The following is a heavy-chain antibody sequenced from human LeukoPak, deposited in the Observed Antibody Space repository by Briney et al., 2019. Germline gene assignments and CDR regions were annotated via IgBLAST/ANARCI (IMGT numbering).Heavy chain of an antibody. CDR2: IYDDGRKK. V-gene: IGHV3-30*18. J-gene: IGHJ4*02. CDR3: AKRPSDYGDYVTYFDY. D-gene: IGHD4-17*01. Sequence: GGALRLSCAASGFIFISYGMHWVRQAPGKGLEWVGVIYDDGRKKNYADSVNGRFTISRDNSKDTLYLQMNSLRDEDTAVYYCAKRPSDYGDYVTYFDYWGQGTLVTVSS. CDR1: GFIFISYG.